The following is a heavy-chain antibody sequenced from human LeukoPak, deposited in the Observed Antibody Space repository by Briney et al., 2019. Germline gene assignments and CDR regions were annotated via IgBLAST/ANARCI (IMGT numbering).Heavy chain of an antibody. CDR2: ISYDGSNK. J-gene: IGHJ4*02. V-gene: IGHV3-30-3*01. CDR3: ATLWPRDY. CDR1: GFTFSSYA. Sequence: GGSLRLSCAASGFTFSSYAMHWVRQAPGKGLEWVAVISYDGSNKYYADSVKGRFTISRDNSKNTLYLQMNSLRAEDTAVYYCATLWPRDYWGQGSLVTVYS. D-gene: IGHD3-10*01.